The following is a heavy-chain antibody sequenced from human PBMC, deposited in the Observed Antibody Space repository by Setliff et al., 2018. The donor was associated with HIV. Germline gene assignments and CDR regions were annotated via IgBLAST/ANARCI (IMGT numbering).Heavy chain of an antibody. V-gene: IGHV4-59*05. CDR1: GGSIRSHY. CDR2: IRSSGDT. J-gene: IGHJ4*02. CDR3: TIPASSLAPN. Sequence: PSETLSLTCTVSGGSIRSHYWSWIREPPGKGLEWIASIRSSGDTYYNPSLQSRVIISVDTSNNQISLKLTSVTAADTAVYYCTIPASSLAPNWGRGTQVTVSS.